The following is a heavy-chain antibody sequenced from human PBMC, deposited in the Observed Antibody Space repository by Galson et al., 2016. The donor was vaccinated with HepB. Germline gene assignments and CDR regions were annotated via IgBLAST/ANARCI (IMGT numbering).Heavy chain of an antibody. CDR1: GGSISPFY. J-gene: IGHJ5*01. Sequence: SETLSLTCTVSGGSISPFYWTWIRQPAGKGLEWVGRIHSSGSTKYNPSLKSRLTISVDQSKNQFSLKLRSVRVADTAMYYCARALSGYGYNWFDSWGQGTLVSVS. CDR2: IHSSGST. V-gene: IGHV4-4*07. CDR3: ARALSGYGYNWFDS. D-gene: IGHD5-12*01.